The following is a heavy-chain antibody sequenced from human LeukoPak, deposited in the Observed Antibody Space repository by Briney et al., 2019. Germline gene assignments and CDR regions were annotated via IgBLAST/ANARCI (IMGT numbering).Heavy chain of an antibody. D-gene: IGHD2-15*01. J-gene: IGHJ4*02. CDR2: INGGSSPI. V-gene: IGHV3-48*01. Sequence: GGSLRLSCAASGFTFSRDSMNWVRQAPGKGLEWVSYINGGSSPIYYADSVRGRFTISRDNAKNSPYLQMNSLRAEDTAVYYCVRDNPRCCGVVPANIDDYWGQGTLVTVSS. CDR3: VRDNPRCCGVVPANIDDY. CDR1: GFTFSRDS.